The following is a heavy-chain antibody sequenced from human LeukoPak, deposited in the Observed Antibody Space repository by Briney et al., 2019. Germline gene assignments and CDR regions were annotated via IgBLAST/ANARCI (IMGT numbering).Heavy chain of an antibody. Sequence: KPGESLKISCKTSGYIFTRYWIGWVRQMPGKGLEGMGFMYPADSDTISSPSLQGQITISDDKSNTPAYLQWSSLKASDTAMYYCGRGYGSASFFDSWGQGTLITVTS. V-gene: IGHV5-51*03. CDR2: MYPADSDT. CDR3: GRGYGSASFFDS. J-gene: IGHJ4*02. CDR1: GYIFTRYW. D-gene: IGHD3-10*01.